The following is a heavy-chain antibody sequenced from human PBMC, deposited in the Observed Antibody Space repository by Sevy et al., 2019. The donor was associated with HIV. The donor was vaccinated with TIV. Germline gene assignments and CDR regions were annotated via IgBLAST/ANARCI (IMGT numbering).Heavy chain of an antibody. CDR1: GYNFTSYD. CDR2: MNPNSGNT. Sequence: ASVKVSCKASGYNFTSYDINWVRQATGQGLEWMGWMNPNSGNTGYAQKFQGRVTMTRNTSISTAYMELSSLRSEDTAVYYCARGFGDDFWSGQYYYGMDVWGQGTTVTVSS. CDR3: ARGFGDDFWSGQYYYGMDV. V-gene: IGHV1-8*01. J-gene: IGHJ6*02. D-gene: IGHD3-3*01.